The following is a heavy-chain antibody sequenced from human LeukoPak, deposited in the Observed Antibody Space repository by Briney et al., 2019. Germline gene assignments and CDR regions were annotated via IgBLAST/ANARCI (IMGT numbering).Heavy chain of an antibody. Sequence: ASVKVSCKASGYTFSSYGISWVRQAPGQGLEWMGWISAHNGNTNYAQKLQGRVSMTTDTSTSTAYMELRGLRSDDTAVYYCARDCPHASGSTSCYAIILEYWGQGTLVTVSS. D-gene: IGHD2-2*01. V-gene: IGHV1-18*01. CDR2: ISAHNGNT. CDR1: GYTFSSYG. CDR3: ARDCPHASGSTSCYAIILEY. J-gene: IGHJ4*02.